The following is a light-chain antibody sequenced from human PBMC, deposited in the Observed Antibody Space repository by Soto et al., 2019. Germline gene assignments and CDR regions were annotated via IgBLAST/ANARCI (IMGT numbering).Light chain of an antibody. Sequence: EIVLTQSPGTLSLSPGERVTLSCRASQSVSSSYLAWYQQKPGQAPRLLIYGASSRAIGIPDRFSGSGSGTNFTITISRLEPEDFAVYYCQQYGSSPPYTFGQGTKLEIK. CDR3: QQYGSSPPYT. CDR2: GAS. V-gene: IGKV3-20*01. J-gene: IGKJ2*01. CDR1: QSVSSSY.